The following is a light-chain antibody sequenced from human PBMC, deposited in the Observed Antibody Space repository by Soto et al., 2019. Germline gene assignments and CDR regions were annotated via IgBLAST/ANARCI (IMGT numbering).Light chain of an antibody. CDR3: QQRSNWPLT. CDR1: KSVSSY. Sequence: EIVLTQSPATLSLSPGERATLSCRASKSVSSYLDWYQQKPGQAPRLLIYDASNRATGIPARFSGSGSGTDFTLTISSLEPEDFAVYYCQQRSNWPLTFGGGTKVEIK. J-gene: IGKJ4*01. V-gene: IGKV3-11*01. CDR2: DAS.